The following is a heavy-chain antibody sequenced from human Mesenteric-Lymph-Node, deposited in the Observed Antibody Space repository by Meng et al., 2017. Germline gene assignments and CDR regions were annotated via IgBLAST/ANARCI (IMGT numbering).Heavy chain of an antibody. CDR2: IYYSGST. Sequence: SETLSLTCTVSGGSISSYYWSWIRHPPGKGLEWIGYIYYSGSTNYNPSLKSRVTISVDTSKNQFSLKLSSVTAADTAVYYCARDGEYYYDSSGYYHFNDAFDIWGQGTMVTVSS. CDR1: GGSISSYY. V-gene: IGHV4-59*01. CDR3: ARDGEYYYDSSGYYHFNDAFDI. D-gene: IGHD3-22*01. J-gene: IGHJ3*02.